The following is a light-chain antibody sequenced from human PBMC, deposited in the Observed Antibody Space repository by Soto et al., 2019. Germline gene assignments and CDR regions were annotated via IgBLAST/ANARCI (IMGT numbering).Light chain of an antibody. CDR1: QNIRSW. CDR2: RAS. J-gene: IGKJ1*01. Sequence: DIQMTQSPSTLSASVGDRVTITCRASQNIRSWLAWYQQTPGKPPKLLIYRASTLQSGVPSRFSGSGSGTEFTLTISSLQPDDFATYYCQQYDSYWTFGQGTKVEIK. V-gene: IGKV1-5*03. CDR3: QQYDSYWT.